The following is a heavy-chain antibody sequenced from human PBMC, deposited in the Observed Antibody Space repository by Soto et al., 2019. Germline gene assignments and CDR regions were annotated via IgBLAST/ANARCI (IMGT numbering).Heavy chain of an antibody. Sequence: QVQLVQSGAEVKKPGASVKVSFKTSGYTFTRYDIHWVRQATGQGPEWMGWMNPNSGNTVYAQKFQGRITMTRNTSMSTAYMELSSLRPEDTAVYYCARTRFGAVAGTWGQGTLVTVSS. J-gene: IGHJ5*02. V-gene: IGHV1-8*01. D-gene: IGHD6-19*01. CDR1: GYTFTRYD. CDR3: ARTRFGAVAGT. CDR2: MNPNSGNT.